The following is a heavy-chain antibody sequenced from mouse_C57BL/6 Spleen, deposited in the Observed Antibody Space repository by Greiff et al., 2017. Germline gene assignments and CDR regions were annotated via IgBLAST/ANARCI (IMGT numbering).Heavy chain of an antibody. CDR2: ISSGSSTI. CDR3: ASSSGYGAMDY. V-gene: IGHV5-17*01. CDR1: GFTFSDYG. D-gene: IGHD3-2*02. J-gene: IGHJ4*01. Sequence: EVQRVESGGGLVKPGGSLKLSCAASGFTFSDYGMHWVRQAPEKGLEWVAYISSGSSTIYYADTVKGRFTISRDNAKNTLFLQMTSLRSEDTAMYYRASSSGYGAMDYWGQGTSVTFSS.